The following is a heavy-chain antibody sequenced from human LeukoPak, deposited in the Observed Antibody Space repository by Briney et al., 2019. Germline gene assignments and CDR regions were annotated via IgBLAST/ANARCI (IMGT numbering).Heavy chain of an antibody. D-gene: IGHD6-19*01. CDR3: ARGQARLSWFDP. J-gene: IGHJ5*02. Sequence: SSETLSLTCTVSGGSISNSNYYWSWSRQPPGKGLEWIGSIYHSGSTYYNPSLKSRVTISVDTSKNQFPLKLSSVTAADTAVYYCARGQARLSWFDPWGQGTLVTVSS. V-gene: IGHV4-39*06. CDR2: IYHSGST. CDR1: GGSISNSNYY.